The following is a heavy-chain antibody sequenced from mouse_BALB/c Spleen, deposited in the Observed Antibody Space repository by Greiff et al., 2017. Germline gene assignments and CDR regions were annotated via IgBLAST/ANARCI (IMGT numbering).Heavy chain of an antibody. J-gene: IGHJ2*01. CDR3: ARQGLYGRYYFDY. CDR1: GFTFSSYT. Sequence: EVKLEESGGGLVKPGGSLKLSCAASGFTFSSYTMSWVRQTPEKRLEWVATISSGGSYTYYPDTVKGRFTISRDNAKNTLYLQMSSLKSEDTAMYYCARQGLYGRYYFDYWGQGTTLTVSS. V-gene: IGHV5-9-3*01. CDR2: ISSGGSYT. D-gene: IGHD3-1*01.